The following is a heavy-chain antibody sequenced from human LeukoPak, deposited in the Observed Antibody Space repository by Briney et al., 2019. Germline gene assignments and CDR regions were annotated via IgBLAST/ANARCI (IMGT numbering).Heavy chain of an antibody. D-gene: IGHD3-22*01. CDR1: GGSLSSSYY. CDR2: IYYSGST. J-gene: IGHJ4*02. V-gene: IGHV4-39*01. Sequence: SETLSLTCTVSGGSLSSSYYWGWIRQPPGKGLEWIGSIYYSGSTYYNPSLKSRVTISVDTSKNQFSLKLSSVTAADTAVYYCARQEDYYDSSGYLHWGQGTLVTVSS. CDR3: ARQEDYYDSSGYLH.